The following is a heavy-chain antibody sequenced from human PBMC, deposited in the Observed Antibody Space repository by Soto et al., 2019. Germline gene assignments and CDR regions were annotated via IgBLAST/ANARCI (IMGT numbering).Heavy chain of an antibody. CDR2: IWYDGSNK. V-gene: IGHV3-33*01. Sequence: LRLSCAASGFTFSSYGMHWVRQAPDKGLEWVAVIWYDGSNKYYADSVKGRFTISRDNSKNTLYLQMNSLRAEDTAVYYCAREVVVVAATRYYYYGMDVWGQGTTVTVSS. CDR1: GFTFSSYG. CDR3: AREVVVVAATRYYYYGMDV. J-gene: IGHJ6*02. D-gene: IGHD2-15*01.